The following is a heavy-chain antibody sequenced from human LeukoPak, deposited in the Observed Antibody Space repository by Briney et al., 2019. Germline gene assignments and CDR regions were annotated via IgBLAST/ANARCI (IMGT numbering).Heavy chain of an antibody. Sequence: GGSLRLSCAASGFTFSSYWMFWVRQAPGKGLVWVSRINIDGSDITYADSVKGRFTISRDNAKNTLYLQMNSLRAEDTAVYFCARDLHSNQLGLWGQGTLVTVSS. CDR1: GFTFSSYW. D-gene: IGHD1-14*01. CDR2: INIDGSDI. J-gene: IGHJ4*02. V-gene: IGHV3-74*01. CDR3: ARDLHSNQLGL.